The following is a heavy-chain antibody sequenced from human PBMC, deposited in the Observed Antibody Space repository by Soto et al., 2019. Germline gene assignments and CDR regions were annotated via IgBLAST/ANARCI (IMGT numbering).Heavy chain of an antibody. CDR2: IWYDGSNK. D-gene: IGHD3-16*01. V-gene: IGHV3-33*01. Sequence: GGSLRLSCAASGFTFSSYGMHWVRQAPGKGLEWVAVIWYDGSNKYYADSVKGRFTISRDNSKNTLYLQMNSLRAEDTAVYYCARDGGQMATIDYWGQGTLVTVSS. CDR1: GFTFSSYG. CDR3: ARDGGQMATIDY. J-gene: IGHJ4*02.